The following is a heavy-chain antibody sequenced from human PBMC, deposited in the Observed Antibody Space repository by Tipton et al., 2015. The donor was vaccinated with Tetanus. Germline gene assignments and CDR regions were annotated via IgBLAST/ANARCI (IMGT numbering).Heavy chain of an antibody. V-gene: IGHV4-4*07. D-gene: IGHD1-26*01. CDR1: GGSTHDYY. Sequence: GLVKPSETLSLSCTVSGGSTHDYYWSWIRQSAGKGLEWIGRIYSGGSTNYNPSLKSRVTMSMDTSKNRFSLKLNSVTVADTAVYYCARGLPREPFYFDYWGQGKQVAVSS. CDR2: IYSGGST. CDR3: ARGLPREPFYFDY. J-gene: IGHJ4*02.